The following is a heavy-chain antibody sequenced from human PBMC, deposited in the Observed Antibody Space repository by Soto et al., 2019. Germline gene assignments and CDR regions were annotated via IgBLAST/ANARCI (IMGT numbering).Heavy chain of an antibody. J-gene: IGHJ4*01. CDR3: ARTEPPTTVFGVVINPYFDY. Sequence: GGFLRLSCAASGFTFSDNCMSWVRQAPGKGLEWVSIIYSDGTTSYANSVKGRFTISRDNSESTLYLLMNNLRAEDTAVYYCARTEPPTTVFGVVINPYFDYWGQGTLVTVSS. CDR2: IYSDGTT. V-gene: IGHV3-66*01. CDR1: GFTFSDNC. D-gene: IGHD3-3*01.